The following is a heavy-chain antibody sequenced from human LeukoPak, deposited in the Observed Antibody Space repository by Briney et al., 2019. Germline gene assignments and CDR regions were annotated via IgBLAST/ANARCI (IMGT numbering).Heavy chain of an antibody. CDR3: ARHYMDV. Sequence: GGSLRLSCAASGFTFSSHWMSWVRQAPGKGLEWVANIKQDGSEKYYVDSVKGRFTISRDNAKNTLYLQMNSLRAEDTAVYYCARHYMDVWGKGTTVTVSS. J-gene: IGHJ6*03. V-gene: IGHV3-7*01. CDR1: GFTFSSHW. CDR2: IKQDGSEK.